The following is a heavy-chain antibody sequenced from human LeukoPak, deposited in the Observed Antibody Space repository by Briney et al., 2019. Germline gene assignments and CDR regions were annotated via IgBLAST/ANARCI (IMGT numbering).Heavy chain of an antibody. D-gene: IGHD3-10*01. CDR3: AGRSSYGSGASWFGP. V-gene: IGHV1-69*13. CDR1: GGTFSSYA. J-gene: IGHJ5*02. CDR2: ITPIFGTA. Sequence: SVKVSCKASGGTFSSYAISWVRQAPGQGLEWMGGITPIFGTANYAQKFQGRVTITADESTSTAYMELSSLRSEDTAVYYCAGRSSYGSGASWFGPWGQGTLVTVSS.